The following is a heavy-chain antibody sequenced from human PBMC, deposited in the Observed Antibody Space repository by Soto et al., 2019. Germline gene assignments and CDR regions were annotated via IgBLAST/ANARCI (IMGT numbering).Heavy chain of an antibody. D-gene: IGHD4-17*01. Sequence: SETLSLTCTVSGGSISSGGYYWSWIRQHPGKGLEWIGYIYYSGSTYYNPSLKSRVTISVDTSKNQFSLKLSSVTAADTAVYYCARAGFYGGPFDYWGQGTLVTVSS. CDR2: IYYSGST. J-gene: IGHJ4*02. CDR1: GGSISSGGYY. V-gene: IGHV4-31*03. CDR3: ARAGFYGGPFDY.